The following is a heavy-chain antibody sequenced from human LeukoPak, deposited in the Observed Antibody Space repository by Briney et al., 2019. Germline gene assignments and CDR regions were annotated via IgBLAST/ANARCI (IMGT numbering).Heavy chain of an antibody. J-gene: IGHJ5*02. V-gene: IGHV4-34*01. CDR2: INHSGST. CDR3: ARGSPYGRNWFDP. CDR1: GGSFSGYY. Sequence: KPSETLSLTCSVYGGSFSGYYWSWIRQPPGKGLEWIGEINHSGSTNYNPSLKSRVTISVDTSKNQFSLKLSSVTAADTAVSYCARGSPYGRNWFDPWGQGTLVTVSS. D-gene: IGHD3-10*01.